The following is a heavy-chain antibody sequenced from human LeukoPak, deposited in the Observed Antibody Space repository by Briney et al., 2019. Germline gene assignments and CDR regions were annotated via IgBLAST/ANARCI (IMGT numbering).Heavy chain of an antibody. CDR2: IYYSGST. CDR3: ARHPPNYLSFDY. J-gene: IGHJ4*02. D-gene: IGHD1-7*01. Sequence: SETLSLTCTVSGGSISSYYWSWIRQPPGKGLEWIGYIYYSGSTNYNPSLKSRVTISVDTSKNQFSLKLSSVTAADTAVYYCARHPPNYLSFDYWGQGTLVTVSS. CDR1: GGSISSYY. V-gene: IGHV4-59*08.